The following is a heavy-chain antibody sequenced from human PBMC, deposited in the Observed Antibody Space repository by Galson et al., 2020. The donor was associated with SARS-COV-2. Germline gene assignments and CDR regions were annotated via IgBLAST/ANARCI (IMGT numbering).Heavy chain of an antibody. V-gene: IGHV3-74*01. J-gene: IGHJ4*02. CDR3: ARGPGLGWLRFAPDY. Sequence: GGSLRLSCAASGFTFSSYWMHWVRQAPGKGLVWVSRIYSEGSSTSYADSVKGRFTISRDNAKNSLYLQMNSLRAEDTAVYYCARGPGLGWLRFAPDYWGQGTLVTVSS. CDR2: IYSEGSST. D-gene: IGHD5-12*01. CDR1: GFTFSSYW.